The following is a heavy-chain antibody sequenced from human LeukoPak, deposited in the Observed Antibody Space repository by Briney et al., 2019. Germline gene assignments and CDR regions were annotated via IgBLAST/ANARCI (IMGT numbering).Heavy chain of an antibody. CDR1: GFTFSSYA. J-gene: IGHJ6*02. CDR2: ISYDGSNK. Sequence: GRSLRLSCAASGFTFSSYAMHWVRQAPGKGLEWVAVISYDGSNKYYADSVKGRFTISRDNSKNTLYLQMNSLRAEDTAVYYCARGVRSHPKTGVTYDYVWGSYRLPPGGYYYYGMDVWGQGTTVTVSS. V-gene: IGHV3-30*04. D-gene: IGHD3-16*02. CDR3: ARGVRSHPKTGVTYDYVWGSYRLPPGGYYYYGMDV.